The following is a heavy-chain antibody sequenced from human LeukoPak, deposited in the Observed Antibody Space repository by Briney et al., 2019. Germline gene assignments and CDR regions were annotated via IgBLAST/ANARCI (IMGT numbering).Heavy chain of an antibody. CDR1: GFTFSSYG. J-gene: IGHJ4*02. D-gene: IGHD3-10*01. Sequence: GGTLRLSCAASGFTFSSYGMSWVRQAPGKGLEWVSAISGSGGSTYYADSVKGRFTISRDNSKNTLYLQMNSLRAEDTAVYYCAEAKGRGSPGRDYFDYWGQGTLVTVSS. CDR3: AEAKGRGSPGRDYFDY. V-gene: IGHV3-23*01. CDR2: ISGSGGST.